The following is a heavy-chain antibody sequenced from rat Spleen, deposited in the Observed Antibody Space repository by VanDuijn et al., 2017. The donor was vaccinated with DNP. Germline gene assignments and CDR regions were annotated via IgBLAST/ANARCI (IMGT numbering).Heavy chain of an antibody. CDR2: ISYDGSRT. CDR3: ATLVFNYGSYAYYFDY. V-gene: IGHV5-17*01. J-gene: IGHJ2*01. CDR1: GFTFSDYA. Sequence: EVQLVESGGGLVQPGRSLKLSCAASGFTFSDYAMAWVRQAPKKGLEWVATISYDGSRTYYRDSVKGRFTISRDNAKSTLYLQMDSLRSEDTATYYCATLVFNYGSYAYYFDYWGQGVMVTVSS. D-gene: IGHD1-3*01.